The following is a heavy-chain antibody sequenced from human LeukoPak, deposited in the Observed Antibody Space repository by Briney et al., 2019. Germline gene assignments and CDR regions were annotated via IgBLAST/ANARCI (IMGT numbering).Heavy chain of an antibody. J-gene: IGHJ4*02. CDR1: GYTFTSYD. D-gene: IGHD3-10*01. CDR2: MNPNSGNT. Sequence: ASVKVSCKASGYTFTSYDINWVRQAAGQGLEWMGWMNPNSGNTGFAQNFKGRVTLTRNISLSTAYMELSSLRAEDTAVYYCARGAGYGPGSRDYWGQGTLVTVSS. CDR3: ARGAGYGPGSRDY. V-gene: IGHV1-8*01.